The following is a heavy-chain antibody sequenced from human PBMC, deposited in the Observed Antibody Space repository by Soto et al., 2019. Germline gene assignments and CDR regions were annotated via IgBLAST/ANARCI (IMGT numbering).Heavy chain of an antibody. CDR3: ARVGDCFDSSGYAH. J-gene: IGHJ4*02. D-gene: IGHD3-22*01. Sequence: GASVKVSCKASGDSVSNYGVTCVRQAPGQGLEWMGWISAYTGNIIYAETFQGRVTMTTDTSTSTAYMEMRSLSSDDTAVYYCARVGDCFDSSGYAHWGQGTLVTVSS. V-gene: IGHV1-18*04. CDR1: GDSVSNYG. CDR2: ISAYTGNI.